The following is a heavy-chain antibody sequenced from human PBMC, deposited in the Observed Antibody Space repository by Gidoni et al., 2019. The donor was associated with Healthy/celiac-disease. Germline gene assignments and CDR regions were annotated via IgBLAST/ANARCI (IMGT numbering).Heavy chain of an antibody. J-gene: IGHJ4*02. CDR3: GYCSSTSCYADY. CDR2: IRSKANSYAT. Sequence: EVQLVESGGGLVQPGGSLKLSCAASGFTFSGSARHWVRQASGQGLEWVGRIRSKANSYATAYAASVKGRFTISRDDSKNTAYLQMNSLKTEDTAVYYCGYCSSTSCYADYWGQGTLVTVSS. CDR1: GFTFSGSA. V-gene: IGHV3-73*02. D-gene: IGHD2-2*01.